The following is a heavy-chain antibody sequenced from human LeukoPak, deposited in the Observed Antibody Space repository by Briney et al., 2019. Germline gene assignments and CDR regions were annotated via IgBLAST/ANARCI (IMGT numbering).Heavy chain of an antibody. CDR2: INQSGST. V-gene: IGHV4-34*01. D-gene: IGHD3-10*01. Sequence: SETLSLTCAVYSGSFSGHYWSWIRRPPGKGLEWIGEINQSGSTNYSPSLKSRVTISVDTSKNHFSLKLSSVTAADTAVYYCARGYGSGSYFHYWGQETLVTVSS. CDR3: ARGYGSGSYFHY. J-gene: IGHJ4*02. CDR1: SGSFSGHY.